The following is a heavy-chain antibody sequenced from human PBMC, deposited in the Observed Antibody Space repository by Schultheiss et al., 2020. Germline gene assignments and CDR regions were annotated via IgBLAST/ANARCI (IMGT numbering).Heavy chain of an antibody. Sequence: GGSLRLSCKASGGTFSSYAISWVRQAPGQGLEWMGGIIPIFGTANYAQKFQGRVTITADESTSTAYMELSSLRSEDTAVYYCATGLACSGGSCYMGHAMGDFDYWGQGTLVTVSS. J-gene: IGHJ4*02. CDR2: IIPIFGTA. D-gene: IGHD2-15*01. CDR1: GGTFSSYA. V-gene: IGHV1-69*01. CDR3: ATGLACSGGSCYMGHAMGDFDY.